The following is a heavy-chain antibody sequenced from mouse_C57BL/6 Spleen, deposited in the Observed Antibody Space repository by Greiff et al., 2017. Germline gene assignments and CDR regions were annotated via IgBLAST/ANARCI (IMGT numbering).Heavy chain of an antibody. CDR3: ARGNRSPFAY. V-gene: IGHV5-17*01. Sequence: EVQLVESGGGLVKPGGSLKLSCAASGFTFSDYGMHWVRQAPEKGLEWVAYISSGSSTIYYADTVKGRFTISRDNAKNTLFLQMTSLRSEDTAMYYCARGNRSPFAYWGQGTLVTVSA. CDR2: ISSGSSTI. J-gene: IGHJ3*01. D-gene: IGHD2-14*01. CDR1: GFTFSDYG.